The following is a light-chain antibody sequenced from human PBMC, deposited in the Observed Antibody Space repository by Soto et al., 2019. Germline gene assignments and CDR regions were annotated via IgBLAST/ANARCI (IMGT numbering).Light chain of an antibody. CDR1: QSVSSNY. CDR3: QQYGSSAPIT. CDR2: DAS. V-gene: IGKV3-20*01. J-gene: IGKJ5*01. Sequence: EIVLTQSPGALSLSPGERATLSGRASQSVSSNYLAWYQQKPGQAPSLLIYDASSRATGIPDRFSGSGSGTDFTLTISRLEPEDFAMYYCQQYGSSAPITFGHGTRLEIE.